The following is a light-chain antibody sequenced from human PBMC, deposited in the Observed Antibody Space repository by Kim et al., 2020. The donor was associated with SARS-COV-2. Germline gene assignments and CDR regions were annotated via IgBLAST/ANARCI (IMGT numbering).Light chain of an antibody. CDR1: KLGDKY. Sequence: SYELTQPPSVSVSPGQTASITCSGDKLGDKYACWYQQKPGQSPVLVIYQDSKRPSGIPERFSGSNSGNTATLTISGTQAMAEADYYCQAWDSSTGVEFGG. V-gene: IGLV3-1*01. CDR2: QDS. CDR3: QAWDSSTGVE. J-gene: IGLJ2*01.